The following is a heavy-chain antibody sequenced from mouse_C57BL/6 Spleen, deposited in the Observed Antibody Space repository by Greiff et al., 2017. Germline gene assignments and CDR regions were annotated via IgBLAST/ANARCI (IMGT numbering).Heavy chain of an antibody. CDR2: IDPETGGT. CDR1: GYTFTDYE. Sequence: QVQLQQSGAELVKPGASVTLSCKASGYTFTDYEMHWVKQTPVHGLEWIGAIDPETGGTAYNQKFKGKAILTADKSSSTAYMELRSLTSEDSAVYYCTRSALYDYDGGAWFAYWGQGTLVTVSA. J-gene: IGHJ3*01. CDR3: TRSALYDYDGGAWFAY. D-gene: IGHD2-4*01. V-gene: IGHV1-15*01.